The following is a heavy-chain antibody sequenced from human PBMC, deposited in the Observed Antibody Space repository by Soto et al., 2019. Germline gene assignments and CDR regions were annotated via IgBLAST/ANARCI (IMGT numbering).Heavy chain of an antibody. CDR1: VFSFSDYP. V-gene: IGHV3-48*01. CDR2: IRSTSDDT. J-gene: IGHJ6*02. Sequence: GGSMTLSCAASVFSFSDYPMNWVRQAPGKGLEWLSNIRSTSDDTYYAESLQGRFTISRDIARNSLYLQMNSLRAEDTAVYYCARVGGSTADYYYYGMDVWGQGTTVTVSS. CDR3: ARVGGSTADYYYYGMDV. D-gene: IGHD3-10*01.